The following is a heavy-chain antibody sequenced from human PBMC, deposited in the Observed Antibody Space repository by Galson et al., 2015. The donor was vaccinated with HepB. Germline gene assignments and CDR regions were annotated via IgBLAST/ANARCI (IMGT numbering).Heavy chain of an antibody. V-gene: IGHV4-31*03. CDR1: GGSISSGGYY. CDR2: IYYSGST. Sequence: LSLTCTVSGGSISSGGYYWSWIRQHPGKGLEWIGYIYYSGSTYYNPSLKSRVTISVDTSKNQFSLKLSSVTAADTAVYYCARDYYDSSGQGWFDPWGQGTLVTVSS. J-gene: IGHJ5*02. CDR3: ARDYYDSSGQGWFDP. D-gene: IGHD3-22*01.